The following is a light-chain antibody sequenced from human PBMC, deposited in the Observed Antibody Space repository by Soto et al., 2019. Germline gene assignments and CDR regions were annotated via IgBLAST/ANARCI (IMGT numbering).Light chain of an antibody. V-gene: IGLV2-23*01. Sequence: LTQPASVSGSPGQSITISCTGTSSDVGSYNLVSWYQRHPGKAPKLMIYEGSKRPSGVSNRFSGSKSGNTASLTISGLQAEDEADYFCCSYAGGSTYVFGTGTKVTVL. CDR2: EGS. J-gene: IGLJ1*01. CDR1: SSDVGSYNL. CDR3: CSYAGGSTYV.